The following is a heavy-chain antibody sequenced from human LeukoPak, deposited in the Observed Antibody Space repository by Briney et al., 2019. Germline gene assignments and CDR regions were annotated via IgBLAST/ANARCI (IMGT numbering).Heavy chain of an antibody. CDR1: GGSFSGYY. CDR3: ARGYSTSSKGDFDY. Sequence: SETLSLTCAVYGGSFSGYYWSWIRQPPGKGLEWIGEINHSGSTNYNPSLKSRVTISVDTSKNQFSLKLSSVTAADTAVYYCARGYSTSSKGDFDYWGQGTLVTVSS. V-gene: IGHV4-34*01. CDR2: INHSGST. J-gene: IGHJ4*02. D-gene: IGHD6-6*01.